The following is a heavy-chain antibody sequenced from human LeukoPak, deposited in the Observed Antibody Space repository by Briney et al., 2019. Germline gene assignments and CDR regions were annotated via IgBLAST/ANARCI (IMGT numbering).Heavy chain of an antibody. CDR3: ERDRNSYCSSPSCYSDGMDV. CDR2: ISYDGSNK. CDR1: GFTFSSYA. V-gene: IGHV3-30*04. Sequence: GGSLRLSCAASGFTFSSYAMHWVRQAPGKGLEWVAVISYDGSNKYYADSVKGRFTISRDNSKNTLYLQMNSLRAEDTAVYYCERDRNSYCSSPSCYSDGMDVWGQGTTVTVSS. D-gene: IGHD2-2*01. J-gene: IGHJ6*02.